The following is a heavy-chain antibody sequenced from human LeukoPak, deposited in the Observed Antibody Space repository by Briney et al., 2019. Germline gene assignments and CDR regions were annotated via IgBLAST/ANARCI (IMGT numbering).Heavy chain of an antibody. D-gene: IGHD3-22*01. V-gene: IGHV3-23*01. Sequence: GGSLRLACAASGFTFSSYAMSWVRQAPGKGLEWVSAISGSGGSTYYADSVKGRFTISRDNSKNTLYLQMNSLRAEDTAVYYCAKQYYYDSSVYLDLGDYWGQGTLVTVSS. CDR1: GFTFSSYA. CDR2: ISGSGGST. CDR3: AKQYYYDSSVYLDLGDY. J-gene: IGHJ4*02.